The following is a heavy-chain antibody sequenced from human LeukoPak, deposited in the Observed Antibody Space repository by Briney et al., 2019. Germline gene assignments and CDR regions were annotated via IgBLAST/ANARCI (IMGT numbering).Heavy chain of an antibody. CDR1: GGSINSYF. CDR3: VRHDQWLGPFDY. CDR2: IYYSGST. J-gene: IGHJ4*02. V-gene: IGHV4-59*08. Sequence: SETLSLTCNVSGGSINSYFWSWIRQPPGKGLEWIGYIYYSGSTNYNPSLKSRVTISVDTSQSQFSLRLSSVTAADTAVYYCVRHDQWLGPFDYWGQGTLVTVSS. D-gene: IGHD6-19*01.